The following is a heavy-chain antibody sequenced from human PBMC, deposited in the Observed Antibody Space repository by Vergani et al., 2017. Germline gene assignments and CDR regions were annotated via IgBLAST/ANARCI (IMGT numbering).Heavy chain of an antibody. CDR3: ARDQVLRFLEWSVPYYYYMDV. V-gene: IGHV3-21*01. CDR2: ISSSSSYI. J-gene: IGHJ6*03. CDR1: GFTFSSYS. Sequence: EVQLVESGGGLVKPGGSLRLSCAASGFTFSSYSMNWVRQAPGKGLEWVSSISSSSSYIYYADSVKGRFTISSDNAKNSLYLQMNSLRAEDTAVYYCARDQVLRFLEWSVPYYYYMDVWGKGP. D-gene: IGHD3-3*01.